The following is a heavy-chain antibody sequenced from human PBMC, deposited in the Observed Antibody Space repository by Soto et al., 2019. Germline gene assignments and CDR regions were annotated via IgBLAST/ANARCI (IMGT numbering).Heavy chain of an antibody. Sequence: QITLKESGPTLVKPTQTLTLTCTFSGFSLSTSGVGVGWIRQPPGKALEWLALIYWDDDKRYSPSLKSRLTITKDTSKNQVVLTMTNLDPVDTAKYYCAHSEHTAMGSYYFDYWGQGTLVTVSS. J-gene: IGHJ4*02. D-gene: IGHD5-18*01. CDR3: AHSEHTAMGSYYFDY. V-gene: IGHV2-5*02. CDR1: GFSLSTSGVG. CDR2: IYWDDDK.